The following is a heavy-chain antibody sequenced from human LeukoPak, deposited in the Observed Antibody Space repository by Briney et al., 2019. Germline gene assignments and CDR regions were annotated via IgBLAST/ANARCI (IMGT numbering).Heavy chain of an antibody. J-gene: IGHJ4*02. Sequence: SETLSLTCAVYGGSFSAYYWSWIRQPPGKGLEWIGEINHSGSTNYNPSLKSRVTISVDTSKNQFSLRLSSVTAADTAVYYCARMAGKYWGQGTLVTVSS. CDR2: INHSGST. V-gene: IGHV4-34*01. CDR3: ARMAGKY. D-gene: IGHD5-24*01. CDR1: GGSFSAYY.